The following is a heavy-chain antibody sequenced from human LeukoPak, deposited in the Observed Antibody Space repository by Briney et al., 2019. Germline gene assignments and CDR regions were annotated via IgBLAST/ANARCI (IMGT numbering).Heavy chain of an antibody. Sequence: SETLSLTCTVSGGSISSGGYYWSWIRQPPGKGLEWIGYIYHSGSTYYNPSLKSRVTISVDRSKNQFSLKLSSVTAADTAVYYCARARITIFGVVKGIDAFHIWGQGTMVTVSS. CDR3: ARARITIFGVVKGIDAFHI. CDR1: GGSISSGGYY. V-gene: IGHV4-30-2*01. J-gene: IGHJ3*02. CDR2: IYHSGST. D-gene: IGHD3-3*01.